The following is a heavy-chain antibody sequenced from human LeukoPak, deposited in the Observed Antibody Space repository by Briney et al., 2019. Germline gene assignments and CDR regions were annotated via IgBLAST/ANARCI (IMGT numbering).Heavy chain of an antibody. V-gene: IGHV3-74*01. Sequence: GGSLRLSCAASGFTFSNYWMHWVRQVPGKGLVWVSRINDDGSATFYADSVKGRFTISRDNAKNSLYLQMNSLRAEDTALYYCAKATMVRGVPQYFDYWGQGTLVTVSS. D-gene: IGHD3-10*01. CDR3: AKATMVRGVPQYFDY. CDR2: INDDGSAT. CDR1: GFTFSNYW. J-gene: IGHJ4*02.